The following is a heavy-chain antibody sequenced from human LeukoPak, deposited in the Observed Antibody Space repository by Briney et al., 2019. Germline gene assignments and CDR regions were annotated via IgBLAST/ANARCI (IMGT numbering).Heavy chain of an antibody. J-gene: IGHJ6*02. CDR2: IYHSGST. Sequence: SETLSLTCTVSGGSISSSSYYWGWIRQPPGKGLEWIGYIYHSGSTYYNPSLKSRVTISVDRSKNQFSLKLSSVTAADTAVYYCAVGSGDGMDVWGQGTTVTVSS. V-gene: IGHV4-30-2*01. D-gene: IGHD3-10*01. CDR3: AVGSGDGMDV. CDR1: GGSISSSSYY.